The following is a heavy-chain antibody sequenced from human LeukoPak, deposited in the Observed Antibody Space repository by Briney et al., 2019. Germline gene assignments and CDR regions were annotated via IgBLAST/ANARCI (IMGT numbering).Heavy chain of an antibody. J-gene: IGHJ4*02. CDR2: IYYSGST. CDR1: GGSISSYY. D-gene: IGHD3-16*01. CDR3: ASSGGVTGFDY. V-gene: IGHV4-59*01. Sequence: SETLSLTCTVSGGSISSYYWSWIRQPPGKGLEWIGYIYYSGSTNYNPSLKSRVTISVDTSKNQFSLKLSSVTAADTAVYYCASSGGVTGFDYWGQGTLVTVSS.